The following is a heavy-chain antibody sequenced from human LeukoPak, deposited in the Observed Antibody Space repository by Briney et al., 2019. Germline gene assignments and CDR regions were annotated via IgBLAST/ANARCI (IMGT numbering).Heavy chain of an antibody. Sequence: SETLSLTCIVSGNSISSGDNYWSWIRQPAGKGLEWIGRIYTSGSTNYNPSLKSRVTISGDTSKNQFSLRLSSVTAADTAVYYCARGGYSLDYWGQGTLVTVSS. CDR2: IYTSGST. J-gene: IGHJ4*02. CDR1: GNSISSGDNY. D-gene: IGHD3-22*01. CDR3: ARGGYSLDY. V-gene: IGHV4-61*02.